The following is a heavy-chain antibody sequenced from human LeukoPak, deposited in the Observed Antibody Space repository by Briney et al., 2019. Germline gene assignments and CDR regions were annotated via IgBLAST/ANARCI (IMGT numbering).Heavy chain of an antibody. CDR3: ARGRIAAAGTYYYYYGMDV. D-gene: IGHD6-13*01. Sequence: SETLSLTCTVSGGSISSYYWSWIRRPPGKGLEWIGYIYYSGSTNYNPSLKSRVTISVDASKNQFSLKLSSVTAADTAVYYCARGRIAAAGTYYYYYGMDVWGQGTTVTVSS. V-gene: IGHV4-59*01. J-gene: IGHJ6*02. CDR1: GGSISSYY. CDR2: IYYSGST.